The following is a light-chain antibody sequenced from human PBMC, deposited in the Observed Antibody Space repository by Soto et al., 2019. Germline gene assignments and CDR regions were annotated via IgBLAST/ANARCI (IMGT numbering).Light chain of an antibody. CDR3: GSYVGSKSFV. Sequence: QSALTQPASVSGSPGQSITISCTGNSSDVRGYDYVSWYQQHPGKAPKVMIYEVSQRPSGVPDRFSGSKSGNTASLTVSGLQAEDEADYYCGSYVGSKSFVFGGGTQLTVL. CDR2: EVS. V-gene: IGLV2-8*01. CDR1: SSDVRGYDY. J-gene: IGLJ3*02.